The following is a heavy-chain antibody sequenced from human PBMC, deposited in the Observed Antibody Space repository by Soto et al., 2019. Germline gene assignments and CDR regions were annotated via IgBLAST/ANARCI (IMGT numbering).Heavy chain of an antibody. CDR2: IDPSDSYT. CDR1: GFSFTSYW. V-gene: IGHV5-10-1*01. CDR3: ARTSMQSRGYSYGHGGMDV. D-gene: IGHD5-18*01. J-gene: IGHJ6*02. Sequence: GESLKISCKGSGFSFTSYWIGWVRQMPGKGLEWMGRIDPSDSYTNYSPSFQGHVTISADKSISTACLQWSSLKASDTAMYYCARTSMQSRGYSYGHGGMDVWGQGTTVTVSS.